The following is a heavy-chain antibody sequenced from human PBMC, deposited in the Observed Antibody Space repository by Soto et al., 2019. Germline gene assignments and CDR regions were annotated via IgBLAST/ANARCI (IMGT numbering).Heavy chain of an antibody. J-gene: IGHJ6*02. CDR1: GFTFSSYS. CDR2: ISSPSSTI. CDR3: ARDQADIVVGTTLYYYYGMDV. Sequence: EVQLVESGGGLVQPGGSLRLSCVASGFTFSSYSMNWVRQAPGKGLEWVSYISSPSSTIYYADSVKGRFTSSRDNAKNSRYLQMNSLRAEDTAVYYCARDQADIVVGTTLYYYYGMDVWGQGTTVTVSS. D-gene: IGHD2-15*01. V-gene: IGHV3-48*01.